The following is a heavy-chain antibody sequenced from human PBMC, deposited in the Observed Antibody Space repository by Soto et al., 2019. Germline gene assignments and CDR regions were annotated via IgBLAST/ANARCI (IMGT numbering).Heavy chain of an antibody. CDR2: ISAYNGNT. J-gene: IGHJ4*02. CDR3: ARLDSSGYYWGIFGY. V-gene: IGHV1-18*01. Sequence: ASVKVSCKASGYTFTSYGISWVRQAPGQGLEWMGWISAYNGNTNYAQKLQGRVTMATDTSTSTAYMELRSLRSDDTAVYYCARLDSSGYYWGIFGYWGQGTLVTVSS. CDR1: GYTFTSYG. D-gene: IGHD3-22*01.